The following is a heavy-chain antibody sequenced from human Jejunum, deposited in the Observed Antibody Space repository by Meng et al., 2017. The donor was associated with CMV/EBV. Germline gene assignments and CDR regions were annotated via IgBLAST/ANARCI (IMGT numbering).Heavy chain of an antibody. V-gene: IGHV1-3*01. CDR2: INGGNDNT. D-gene: IGHD3-3*01. CDR1: GYTFTDYA. Sequence: QDQPVQAGAAVKKPGASVKVSCKASGYTFTDYAMHWVRQAPGQRPGWMGCINGGNDNTKSSQKFQGRVTFTRDKSASTTYMELSSLRSEDTAVYYCARHNYDFSNGYDYWGQGTLVTVSS. CDR3: ARHNYDFSNGYDY. J-gene: IGHJ4*02.